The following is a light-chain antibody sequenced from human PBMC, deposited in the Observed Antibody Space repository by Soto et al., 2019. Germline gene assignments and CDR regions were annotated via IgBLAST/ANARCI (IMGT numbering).Light chain of an antibody. CDR3: LQDYNYPLT. J-gene: IGKJ4*01. CDR1: QDIRKD. V-gene: IGKV1-6*01. Sequence: AIQMTQSPSSLSAFVGDRVTITCRASQDIRKDLGWYQQKPGKAPKLLIYAASSLQSGVPSRFSGSGSGTDFTLTISSLQPEDFASYYCLQDYNYPLTFGGGTKVEIK. CDR2: AAS.